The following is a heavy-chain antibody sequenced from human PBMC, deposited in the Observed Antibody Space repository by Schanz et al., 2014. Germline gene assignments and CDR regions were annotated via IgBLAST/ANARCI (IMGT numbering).Heavy chain of an antibody. V-gene: IGHV3-7*03. CDR3: AKELRPGTERPRGNFDY. D-gene: IGHD1-7*01. CDR2: IKQDGSEK. Sequence: EVQLVESGGGLIQPGGSLRLSCAVSGFTVNTNYMSWVRQAPGKRPEWVASIKQDGSEKYYVDSVKGRFTISRDNAKNSLFLQMNSLRAEDTAVYYCAKELRPGTERPRGNFDYWGQGTLVTVSS. CDR1: GFTVNTNY. J-gene: IGHJ4*02.